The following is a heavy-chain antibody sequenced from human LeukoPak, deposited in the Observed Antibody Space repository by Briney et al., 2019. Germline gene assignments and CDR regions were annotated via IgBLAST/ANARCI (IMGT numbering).Heavy chain of an antibody. CDR2: ISSSSSYI. CDR3: ARANAAPAPPDY. D-gene: IGHD6-25*01. J-gene: IGHJ4*02. V-gene: IGHV3-21*01. Sequence: GGTLRLSCAASGFTFSSYSMNWVRQAPGKGLEWVSSISSSSSYIYYADSVKGRFTISRDNAKNSLYLQMNSLRAEDTAVYYCARANAAPAPPDYWGQGTLVTVSS. CDR1: GFTFSSYS.